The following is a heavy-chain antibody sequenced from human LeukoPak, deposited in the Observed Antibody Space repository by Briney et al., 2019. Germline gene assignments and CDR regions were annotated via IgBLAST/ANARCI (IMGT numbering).Heavy chain of an antibody. Sequence: GGSLRLSCAASRFTFNSYWMSWVRQAPGKGLEWVANIKQDGSEKYYVDSVKGRFTISRDNAKNSLNLEMNSLRAEDTAVYYCASQSYGLFAYWGQGTLVTVSS. V-gene: IGHV3-7*01. J-gene: IGHJ4*02. CDR2: IKQDGSEK. CDR3: ASQSYGLFAY. D-gene: IGHD3-10*01. CDR1: RFTFNSYW.